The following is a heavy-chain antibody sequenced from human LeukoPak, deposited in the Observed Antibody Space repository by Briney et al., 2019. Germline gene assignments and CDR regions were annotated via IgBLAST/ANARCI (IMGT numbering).Heavy chain of an antibody. CDR3: AKGIWFGELYPSYYFDY. CDR1: GFTFSSYA. D-gene: IGHD3-10*01. Sequence: GGSLRLSCAASGFTFSSYAMSWARQAPGKGLEWVSAISGSGGSTYYADSVKGRFTISRDNSKNTLYLQMNSLRAEDTAVYYCAKGIWFGELYPSYYFDYWGQGTLVTVSS. V-gene: IGHV3-23*01. CDR2: ISGSGGST. J-gene: IGHJ4*02.